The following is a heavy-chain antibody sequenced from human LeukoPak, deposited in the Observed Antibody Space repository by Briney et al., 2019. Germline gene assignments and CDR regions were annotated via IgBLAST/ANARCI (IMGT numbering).Heavy chain of an antibody. CDR1: GYSFNSYG. CDR3: ARDGYSGSLHDY. D-gene: IGHD1-26*01. J-gene: IGHJ4*02. V-gene: IGHV1-18*01. Sequence: GESLKISWKGSGYSFNSYGISWVRQAPGQGLEWMGWISAYNGNTNYAQKLQGRVTMTADTSTSTAYMELRSLRSDDTAVYYCARDGYSGSLHDYWGQGTLVTVSS. CDR2: ISAYNGNT.